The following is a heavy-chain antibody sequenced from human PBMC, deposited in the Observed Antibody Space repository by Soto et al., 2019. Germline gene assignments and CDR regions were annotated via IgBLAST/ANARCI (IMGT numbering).Heavy chain of an antibody. CDR3: ARGPPGVVPGAIGSGGMDV. Sequence: QVQLVESGGGLVQPGGSLSLSCAAPGFTFSSYPVPWVRQPPGKGLEWVAVMPFDGSRAFNADSVKGRFTISRDNSKNTVSLQMNSLRVEDSAVYYCARGPPGVVPGAIGSGGMDVWGQGTTVTVSS. D-gene: IGHD2-2*01. CDR2: MPFDGSRA. CDR1: GFTFSSYP. V-gene: IGHV3-30*04. J-gene: IGHJ6*02.